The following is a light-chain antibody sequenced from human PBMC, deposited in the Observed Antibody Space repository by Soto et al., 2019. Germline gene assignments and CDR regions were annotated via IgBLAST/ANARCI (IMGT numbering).Light chain of an antibody. CDR2: QDS. CDR1: KLGDKF. V-gene: IGLV3-1*01. Sequence: SYELTQPPSVSVSPGQTASITCAGDKLGDKFACWYQQKPGQSPVLVIYQDSKRTSGIPERFSGSNSGNTATLTISGTQAMEEADYYCQAWDSSTVVFGGGTKVTVL. J-gene: IGLJ2*01. CDR3: QAWDSSTVV.